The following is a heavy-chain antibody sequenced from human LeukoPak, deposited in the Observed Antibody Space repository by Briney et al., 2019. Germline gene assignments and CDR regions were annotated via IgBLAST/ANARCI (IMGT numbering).Heavy chain of an antibody. Sequence: PGGSLRLSCAASGFTFSSYWMSWVRQAPGKGLEWVGRIKSKTDGGTTDYAAPVKGRFTISRDDSKNTLYLQMNSLKTEDTAVYYCTTVRWYYYMDVWGKGTTVTVSS. CDR2: IKSKTDGGTT. CDR3: TTVRWYYYMDV. J-gene: IGHJ6*03. V-gene: IGHV3-15*01. D-gene: IGHD4-23*01. CDR1: GFTFSSYW.